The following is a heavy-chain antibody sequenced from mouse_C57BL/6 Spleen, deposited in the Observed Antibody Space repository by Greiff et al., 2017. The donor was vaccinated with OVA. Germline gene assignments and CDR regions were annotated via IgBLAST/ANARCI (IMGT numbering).Heavy chain of an antibody. Sequence: QVQLKESGPELVKPGASVKISCKASGYAFSSSWMNWVKQRPGKGLEWIGRIYPGDGDTNYNGKFKGKATLTADKSSSTAYMQLSSLTSEDSAVYFCARAYDYDLDWFAYWGQGTLVTVSA. V-gene: IGHV1-82*01. D-gene: IGHD2-4*01. CDR3: ARAYDYDLDWFAY. CDR2: IYPGDGDT. J-gene: IGHJ3*01. CDR1: GYAFSSSW.